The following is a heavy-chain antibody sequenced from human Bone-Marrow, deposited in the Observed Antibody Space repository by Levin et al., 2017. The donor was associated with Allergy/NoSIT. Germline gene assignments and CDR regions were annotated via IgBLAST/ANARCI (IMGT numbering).Heavy chain of an antibody. D-gene: IGHD2-15*01. CDR2: VYHTGST. J-gene: IGHJ5*02. Sequence: SETLSLTCTVSSGSITTSNSYWGWLRQTPGKTLEWIGNVYHTGSTYYNPSLKSRVTISLDTSKNQFSLSLNSVTAADTAVYYCAREGGVAANWFDPWGQGTLVTVSS. CDR3: AREGGVAANWFDP. CDR1: SGSITTSNSY. V-gene: IGHV4-39*07.